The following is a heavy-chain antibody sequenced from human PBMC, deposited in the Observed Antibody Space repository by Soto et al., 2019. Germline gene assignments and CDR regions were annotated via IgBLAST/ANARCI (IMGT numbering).Heavy chain of an antibody. CDR1: GGSISSYY. V-gene: IGHV4-59*08. J-gene: IGHJ4*02. CDR2: IYYSGST. CDR3: ARVSVVVVAATGPTYYFDY. Sequence: SETLSLTCTVSGGSISSYYWSWIRQPPGKGLEWIGYIYYSGSTNYNPSLKSRVTISVDTSKNQFSLKLSSVTAADTAVYYCARVSVVVVAATGPTYYFDYWGQGTLVTVSS. D-gene: IGHD2-15*01.